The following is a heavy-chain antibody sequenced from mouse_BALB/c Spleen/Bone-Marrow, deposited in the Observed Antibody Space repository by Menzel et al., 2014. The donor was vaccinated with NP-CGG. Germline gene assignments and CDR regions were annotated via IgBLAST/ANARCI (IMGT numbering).Heavy chain of an antibody. Sequence: EVQLQQSGPDLVEPGASVKISCKASGYSFTDYYMHWVKQSHGKSLEWSGRVNPNNGGTDYNQKFEGKAILTVDKSSSTAFMELRSLTSEDSAVYYCARGPTTVVAYYYTLNYWGQGTSVTVSS. CDR3: ARGPTTVVAYYYTLNY. J-gene: IGHJ4*01. V-gene: IGHV1-34*01. CDR2: VNPNNGGT. CDR1: GYSFTDYY. D-gene: IGHD1-1*01.